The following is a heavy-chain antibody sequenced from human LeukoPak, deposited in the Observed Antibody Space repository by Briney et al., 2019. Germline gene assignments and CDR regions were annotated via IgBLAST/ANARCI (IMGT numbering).Heavy chain of an antibody. J-gene: IGHJ6*03. CDR1: GGTFSSYA. V-gene: IGHV1-69*01. D-gene: IGHD6-13*01. Sequence: GSSVKVSCKASGGTFSSYAISWVRQAPGQGLEWMGGIIPIFGTANYAQKFQGRVTITADESTSTAYMELSSLRSEDTAVYYWGIAAQDYYYYMDVWGKGTTVTVSS. CDR3: GIAAQDYYYYMDV. CDR2: IIPIFGTA.